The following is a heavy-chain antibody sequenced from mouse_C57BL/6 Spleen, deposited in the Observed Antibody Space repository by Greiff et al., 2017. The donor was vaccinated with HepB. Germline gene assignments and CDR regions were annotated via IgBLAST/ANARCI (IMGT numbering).Heavy chain of an antibody. CDR3: ARENFDY. J-gene: IGHJ2*01. CDR1: GYSITSGYY. Sequence: EVQVVESGPGLVKPSQSLSLTCSVTGYSITSGYYWNWIRQFPGNKLEWMGYINYDGSNNYNPSFKNRISITRDTSKNPFFMKLNSVTSEGTATYDCARENFDYWGQGTTLTVSS. V-gene: IGHV3-6*01. CDR2: INYDGSN.